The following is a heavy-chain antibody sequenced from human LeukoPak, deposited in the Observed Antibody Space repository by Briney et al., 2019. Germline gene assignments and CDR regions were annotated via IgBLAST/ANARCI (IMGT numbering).Heavy chain of an antibody. CDR1: GFTFSSYG. CDR2: ISSSGSTI. Sequence: GGSLRLSCAASGFTFSSYGMSWVRQAPGKGLEWVSYISSSGSTIYYADSVKGRFTISRDNAKNSLYLQMNSLRAEDTAVYYCAREVVLWFGELFPTGLVDPWGQGTLVTVSS. D-gene: IGHD3-10*01. J-gene: IGHJ5*02. CDR3: AREVVLWFGELFPTGLVDP. V-gene: IGHV3-48*04.